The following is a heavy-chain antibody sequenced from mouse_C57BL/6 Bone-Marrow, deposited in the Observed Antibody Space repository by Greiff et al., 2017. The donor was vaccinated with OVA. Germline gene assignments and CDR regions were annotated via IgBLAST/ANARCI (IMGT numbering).Heavy chain of an antibody. D-gene: IGHD2-3*01. CDR1: GFTFSDYY. CDR3: ARHFYDGYLDY. V-gene: IGHV5-12*01. CDR2: ISNGGGST. J-gene: IGHJ2*01. Sequence: EVKLLESGGGLVQPGGSLKLSCAASGFTFSDYYMYWVRQTPEKRLEWVAYISNGGGSTYYPDTVKGRFTISRDNAKNTLYLQMSRLKSEDTAMYYCARHFYDGYLDYWGQGTTLTVSS.